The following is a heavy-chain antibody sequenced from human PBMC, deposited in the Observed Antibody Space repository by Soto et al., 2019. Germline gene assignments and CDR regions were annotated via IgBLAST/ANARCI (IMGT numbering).Heavy chain of an antibody. Sequence: SETLSLTCTVSGGAISSSSYYWGWIRQPPGKGLEWIGSIYYSGSTYYNPSLKSRVTISVDTSKNQFSLKLSSVTAADTAVYYCARRALYCSGGSCAGFDPWGQGTLVTVSS. CDR3: ARRALYCSGGSCAGFDP. J-gene: IGHJ5*02. CDR2: IYYSGST. V-gene: IGHV4-39*01. CDR1: GGAISSSSYY. D-gene: IGHD2-15*01.